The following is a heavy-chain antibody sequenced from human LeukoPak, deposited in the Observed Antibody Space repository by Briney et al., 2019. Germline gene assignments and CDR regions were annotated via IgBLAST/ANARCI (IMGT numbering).Heavy chain of an antibody. Sequence: XXTLSLTCTVSGGSISSYYWSWIRQPAGKGREWIGRIYTSGSTNYNPSLKSRVTISVDTSKNQFSLKLSSVTAADTAVYYCARDEQQLVGDWFDPWGQGTLVTVSS. CDR3: ARDEQQLVGDWFDP. D-gene: IGHD6-13*01. CDR2: IYTSGST. V-gene: IGHV4-4*07. J-gene: IGHJ5*02. CDR1: GGSISSYY.